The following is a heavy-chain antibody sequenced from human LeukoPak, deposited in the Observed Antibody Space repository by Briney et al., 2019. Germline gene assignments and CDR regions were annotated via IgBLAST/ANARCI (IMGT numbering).Heavy chain of an antibody. V-gene: IGHV1-24*01. CDR2: FDPEDGET. D-gene: IGHD3-9*01. CDR1: GYTLTELS. Sequence: ASVKVSCKVSGYTLTELSMHWVRQAPGKGLEWMGGFDPEDGETIYAQKFQGRVTMTEDTSTDTAYMELRSLRSDDTAVYYCARDGFRPNYDILTGYYYYYGMDVWGKGTTVTVSS. J-gene: IGHJ6*04. CDR3: ARDGFRPNYDILTGYYYYYGMDV.